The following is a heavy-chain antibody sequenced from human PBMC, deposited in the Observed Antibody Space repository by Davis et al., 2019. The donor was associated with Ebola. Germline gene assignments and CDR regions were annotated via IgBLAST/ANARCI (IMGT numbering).Heavy chain of an antibody. Sequence: MPSETLSLTCTVSGGSISSYYWSWIRQHPGKGLEWIGYIYYSGSTYYNPSLKSRVTISVDTSKNQFSLKLSSVTAADTAVYYCARVVKGTVVAPFDYWGQGTLVTVSS. CDR3: ARVVKGTVVAPFDY. J-gene: IGHJ4*02. CDR1: GGSISSYY. D-gene: IGHD4-23*01. CDR2: IYYSGST. V-gene: IGHV4-59*06.